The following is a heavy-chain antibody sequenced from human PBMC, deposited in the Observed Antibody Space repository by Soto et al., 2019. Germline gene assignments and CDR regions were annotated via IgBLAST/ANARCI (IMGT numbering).Heavy chain of an antibody. J-gene: IGHJ5*02. D-gene: IGHD6-13*01. V-gene: IGHV3-74*01. CDR2: IDFDGRST. CDR3: ARGGSTSWLRALDL. Sequence: EVQLVESGGGLVQPAGSLRLSCAVSGFTFSSYYMQWVRQGPGKGLVYVARIDFDGRSTVHADSVKGRFTISRDNAKNTLYLQMNSLGVEDTGVYYCARGGSTSWLRALDLWGQGTLVTVSS. CDR1: GFTFSSYY.